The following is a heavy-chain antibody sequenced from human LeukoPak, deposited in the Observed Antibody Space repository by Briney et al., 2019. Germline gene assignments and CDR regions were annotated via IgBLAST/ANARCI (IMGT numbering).Heavy chain of an antibody. D-gene: IGHD2-21*02. V-gene: IGHV1-18*01. CDR2: INTNNGNT. Sequence: GASVKVSCTASGYTVSTYGLMWVRQAPGQGLEWMGWINTNNGNTNYAQTFQGRVTMTTDTSTSTGYMELRSLRSDDTAVYYCGRKRCTGDCYLFAPWGQGSLVTVSS. CDR3: GRKRCTGDCYLFAP. CDR1: GYTVSTYG. J-gene: IGHJ5*02.